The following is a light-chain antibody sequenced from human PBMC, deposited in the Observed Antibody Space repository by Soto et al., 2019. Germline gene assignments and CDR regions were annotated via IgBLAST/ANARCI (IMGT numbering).Light chain of an antibody. CDR2: GNS. CDR1: SSNIGAGYD. V-gene: IGLV1-40*01. J-gene: IGLJ3*02. CDR3: QSYDSRLSGWV. Sequence: QSVLTQPPSVSGAPGQRVTISCTGSSSNIGAGYDVQWFQQLPGTAPKLLLYGNSNRPSGVPDRFSGSRSGTSASLAITGLQAEDEADYYCQSYDSRLSGWVFGGGTKLTVL.